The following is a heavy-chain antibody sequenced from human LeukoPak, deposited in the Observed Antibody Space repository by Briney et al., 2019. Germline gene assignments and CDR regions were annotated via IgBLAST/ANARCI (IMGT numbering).Heavy chain of an antibody. CDR3: ARAGRGAVAEPDFDY. CDR2: INPSGGST. Sequence: ASVKVPCKASGYTFTSYYMHWVRQAPGQGLEWMGIINPSGGSTSYAQKFQGRVTMTRDTSTSTVYMELSSLRSEDTAVYYCARAGRGAVAEPDFDYWGQGTLVTVSS. V-gene: IGHV1-46*01. CDR1: GYTFTSYY. D-gene: IGHD6-19*01. J-gene: IGHJ4*02.